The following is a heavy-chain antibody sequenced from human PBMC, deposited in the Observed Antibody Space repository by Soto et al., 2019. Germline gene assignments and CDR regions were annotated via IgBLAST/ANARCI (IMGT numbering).Heavy chain of an antibody. CDR2: ISTGGGGA. CDR3: VREGRGSFDF. Sequence: PGGSLRLSCAASGFTFSNYAMNWVRQSPRKGLEWVSVISTGGGGAYYADSVQGRFTISRDNSKNTLFLQMNSLRDEDTAIYWCVREGRGSFDFWGRGTMVTVSS. J-gene: IGHJ3*01. D-gene: IGHD5-12*01. V-gene: IGHV3-23*01. CDR1: GFTFSNYA.